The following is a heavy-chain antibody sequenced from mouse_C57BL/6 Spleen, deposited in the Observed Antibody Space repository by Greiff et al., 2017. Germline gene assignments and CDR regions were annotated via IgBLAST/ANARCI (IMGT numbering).Heavy chain of an antibody. CDR3: ARTGLLFFFFDY. CDR2: IYPGDGDT. D-gene: IGHD2-10*01. CDR1: GYAFSSSW. V-gene: IGHV1-82*01. Sequence: VQLQQSGPELVKPGASVKISCKASGYAFSSSWMNWVKQRPGKGLEWIGRIYPGDGDTNYNGKFKGKATLTADKSSSTAYMQLSSLTSEDSAVYFCARTGLLFFFFDYWGQGTTLTVSS. J-gene: IGHJ2*01.